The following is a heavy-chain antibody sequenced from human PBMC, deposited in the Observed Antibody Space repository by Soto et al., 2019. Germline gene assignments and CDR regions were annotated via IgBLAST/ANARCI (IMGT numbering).Heavy chain of an antibody. D-gene: IGHD2-15*01. CDR1: GGSISSGDYC. Sequence: QLQLQESGSGLVKPSQTLSLTCAVSGGSISSGDYCWSWIRQPAGKGLEWIGYIYNSGGTYYNPSLKSRVTISVDRSKNQFSLKLSSGTAADTAVYYCARVVVAAKGGWFDPWGQGTLVTVSS. CDR2: IYNSGGT. J-gene: IGHJ5*02. V-gene: IGHV4-30-2*01. CDR3: ARVVVAAKGGWFDP.